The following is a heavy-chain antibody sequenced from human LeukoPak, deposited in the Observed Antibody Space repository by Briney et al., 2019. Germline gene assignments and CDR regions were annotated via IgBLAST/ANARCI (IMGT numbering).Heavy chain of an antibody. J-gene: IGHJ4*02. V-gene: IGHV4-39*01. CDR2: IYYSGST. CDR3: ARGLYSSAWYHFDF. CDR1: GGSISSSSYY. Sequence: SETLSLTCTVSGGSISSSSYYWGWIRQPPGKGLEWIASIYYSGSTYYSPSLKSRITISVDTSKNEFSLKLSSVTAADTAVYYCARGLYSSAWYHFDFWGQGTLVTVSS. D-gene: IGHD6-19*01.